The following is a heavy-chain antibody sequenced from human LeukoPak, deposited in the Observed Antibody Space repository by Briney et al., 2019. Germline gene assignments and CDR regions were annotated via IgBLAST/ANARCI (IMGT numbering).Heavy chain of an antibody. D-gene: IGHD1-1*01. V-gene: IGHV1-69*13. Sequence: SVKVSCNASGGTFSSYAISWVRQAPGQGLEWMGGIIPIFGTANYAQKFQGRVTITADESTSTAYMELSSLRSEDTAVYYCADWNEPYNWFDPWGQGTLVTVSS. CDR1: GGTFSSYA. J-gene: IGHJ5*02. CDR2: IIPIFGTA. CDR3: ADWNEPYNWFDP.